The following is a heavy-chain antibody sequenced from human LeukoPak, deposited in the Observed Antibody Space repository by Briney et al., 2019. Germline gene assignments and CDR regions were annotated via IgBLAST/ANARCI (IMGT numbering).Heavy chain of an antibody. Sequence: GGSLRLSCAASGFSVSSNYMSWVRQAPGKGLEWVSYISSSGSTIYYADSVKGRFTISRDNAKNSLYLQMNSLRAEDTAVYYCARDYDFWSGYYRGFGFRGVGDYWGQGTLVTVSS. CDR3: ARDYDFWSGYYRGFGFRGVGDY. V-gene: IGHV3-11*04. CDR1: GFSVSSNY. D-gene: IGHD3-3*01. J-gene: IGHJ4*02. CDR2: ISSSGSTI.